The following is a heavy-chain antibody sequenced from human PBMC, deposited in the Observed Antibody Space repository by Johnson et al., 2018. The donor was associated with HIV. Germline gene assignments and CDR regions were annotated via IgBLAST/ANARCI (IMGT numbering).Heavy chain of an antibody. CDR1: GFTFSSYA. CDR2: ISYDGSNK. D-gene: IGHD7-27*01. J-gene: IGHJ3*02. CDR3: ARENWGQRMNAFDI. Sequence: QMQLVESGGGVVQPGRSLRLSCAASGFTFSSYAMHWVRPAPGKGLEWVAVISYDGSNKYYTDSVKGRFTISRDNSKNTLYLQMNSLRAEDTAVYYCARENWGQRMNAFDIWGQGTMVTVSS. V-gene: IGHV3-30*04.